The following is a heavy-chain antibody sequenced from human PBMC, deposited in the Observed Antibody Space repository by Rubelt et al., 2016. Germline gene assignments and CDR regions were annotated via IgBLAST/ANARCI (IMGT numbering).Heavy chain of an antibody. CDR1: GGSISSSSYY. V-gene: IGHV4-39*07. CDR3: ARATSVTATPYFDY. J-gene: IGHJ4*02. Sequence: QLQLQESGPGLVKPSETLSLTCTVSGGSISSSSYYWGWIRQPPGKGLEWVGEINHSGITYYNPSLKSRVTISLDTSKNQFSLNLSSVTAADTAVYYCARATSVTATPYFDYWGQGTLVTVSS. D-gene: IGHD2-21*02. CDR2: INHSGIT.